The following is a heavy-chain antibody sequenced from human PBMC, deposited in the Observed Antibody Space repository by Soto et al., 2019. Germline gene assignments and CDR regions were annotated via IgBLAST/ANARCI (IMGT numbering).Heavy chain of an antibody. Sequence: ASVKVSCKASGYTFTSYGISWVRQAPGQGLEWMGWISAYNGNTNYAQKLQGRVTMTTDTSTSTAYMELRSLRSDDTAVYYCARDRDTIFGVVIHSYYYYGMDVWGQGTTVTVSS. CDR2: ISAYNGNT. V-gene: IGHV1-18*04. CDR3: ARDRDTIFGVVIHSYYYYGMDV. CDR1: GYTFTSYG. J-gene: IGHJ6*02. D-gene: IGHD3-3*01.